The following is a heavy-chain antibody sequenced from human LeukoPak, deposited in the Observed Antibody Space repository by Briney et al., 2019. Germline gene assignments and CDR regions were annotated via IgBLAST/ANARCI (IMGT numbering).Heavy chain of an antibody. V-gene: IGHV3-23*01. CDR1: GFTFSSSA. CDR3: AKSGYNRFDY. D-gene: IGHD5-24*01. J-gene: IGHJ4*02. CDR2: ISGSGSGGST. Sequence: GRSLRLSCAASGFTFSSSAMSWVRQAPGKGLEWVSNISGSGSGGSTYYADSVKGRFTISRDNSKNTLYLQMNSLRAEDTAVYYCAKSGYNRFDYWGQGTLVTVSS.